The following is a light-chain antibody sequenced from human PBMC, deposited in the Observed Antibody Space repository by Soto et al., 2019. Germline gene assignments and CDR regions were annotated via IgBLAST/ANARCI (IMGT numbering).Light chain of an antibody. CDR1: QDISSY. J-gene: IGKJ1*01. Sequence: DIQLTQSPSFLSASVGDRVTITCRASQDISSYLAWYQQKPGKAPKLLIFSASTLQSGVPSRFSGSGSGTEFTLTISSLQPEDVATYYCQKYNSAPWTFGQGTKVDIK. V-gene: IGKV1-9*01. CDR2: SAS. CDR3: QKYNSAPWT.